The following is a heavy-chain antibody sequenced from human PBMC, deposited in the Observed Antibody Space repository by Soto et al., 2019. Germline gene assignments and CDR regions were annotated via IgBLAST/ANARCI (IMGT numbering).Heavy chain of an antibody. CDR2: ISGYNGDT. Sequence: QVQLVQSGAEVKKPGASVKVSCKASGYTFTNYGITWVRQAPGQGLEWMGWISGYNGDTNYEQKFQGRVTMTTDTSPNTAYMELRSLRPDDTAVYYCARGPREQQSLVIFGFEIWGQGTMVTVSS. CDR3: ARGPREQQSLVIFGFEI. CDR1: GYTFTNYG. J-gene: IGHJ3*02. V-gene: IGHV1-18*01. D-gene: IGHD6-19*01.